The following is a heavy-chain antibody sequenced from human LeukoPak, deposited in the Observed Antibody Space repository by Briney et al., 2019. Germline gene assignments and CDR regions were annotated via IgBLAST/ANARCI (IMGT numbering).Heavy chain of an antibody. J-gene: IGHJ4*02. CDR1: GFTFSTYA. CDR2: VSGSGGST. Sequence: PGGSLRLSCAASGFTFSTYAMTWVRQAPGKGLEWVSAVSGSGGSTYYAASVKGRFTISRDNSKNTLYLQMNSLRAEDTALYYCAKQGGGARSALYYFEYWGQGTLVTVSS. CDR3: AKQGGGARSALYYFEY. D-gene: IGHD2-21*01. V-gene: IGHV3-23*01.